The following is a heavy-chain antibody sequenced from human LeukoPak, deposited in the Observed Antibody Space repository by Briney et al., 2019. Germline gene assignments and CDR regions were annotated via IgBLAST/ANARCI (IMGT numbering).Heavy chain of an antibody. D-gene: IGHD1-26*01. CDR1: GFTFSIYW. J-gene: IGHJ3*02. CDR3: VTSSVWEGAFNI. Sequence: GGSLRLSCAASGFTFSIYWLYWVRQAPGKGLMWVSRCDSDGSGTTYVDSVKGRFTVSRDNAKSTLYLQMSSLRAEDTAVYYCVTSSVWEGAFNIWGQGTMVTVSS. V-gene: IGHV3-74*01. CDR2: CDSDGSGT.